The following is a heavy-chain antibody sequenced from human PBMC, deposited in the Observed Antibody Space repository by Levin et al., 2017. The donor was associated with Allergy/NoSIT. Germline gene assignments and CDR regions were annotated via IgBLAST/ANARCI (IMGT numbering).Heavy chain of an antibody. CDR1: GGSISSYY. V-gene: IGHV4-59*01. D-gene: IGHD3-9*01. Sequence: SETLSLTCTVSGGSISSYYWSWIRQPPGKGLEWIGYIYYSGSTNYNPSLKSRVTISVDTSKNQFSLKLSSVTAADTAVYYCARVDYDILTGNKRPGAFDSWGQGTMVTVSS. J-gene: IGHJ3*02. CDR3: ARVDYDILTGNKRPGAFDS. CDR2: IYYSGST.